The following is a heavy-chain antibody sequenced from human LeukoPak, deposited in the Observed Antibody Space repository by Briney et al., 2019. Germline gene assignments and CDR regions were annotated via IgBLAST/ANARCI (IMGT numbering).Heavy chain of an antibody. Sequence: GESLQISCQGSGYSFTNYWIGWVRQMPGKGLDWIGIIYPDDSDTRYSPSFQGQVTISADTSISTAYLQWSSLKASDTALYYCARSLMVHVLDVFDIWGQGTMVTVSS. CDR2: IYPDDSDT. J-gene: IGHJ3*02. D-gene: IGHD2-8*01. V-gene: IGHV5-51*01. CDR1: GYSFTNYW. CDR3: ARSLMVHVLDVFDI.